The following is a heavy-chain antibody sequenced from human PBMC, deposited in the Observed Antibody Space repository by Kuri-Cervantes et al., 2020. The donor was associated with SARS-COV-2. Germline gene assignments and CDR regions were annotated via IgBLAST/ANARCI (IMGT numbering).Heavy chain of an antibody. D-gene: IGHD3-3*01. V-gene: IGHV1-8*03. CDR3: ARGLKTIFGVVIANFDY. CDR2: MNPNSGNT. CDR1: GYTFTSYD. J-gene: IGHJ4*02. Sequence: ASVKVSCKASGYTFTSYDINWVRQATGQGLEWMGWMNPNSGNTGYAQKFQGRVTITRNTSISTAYMELSSLRSEDTAVYYCARGLKTIFGVVIANFDYWGQGTLVTVSS.